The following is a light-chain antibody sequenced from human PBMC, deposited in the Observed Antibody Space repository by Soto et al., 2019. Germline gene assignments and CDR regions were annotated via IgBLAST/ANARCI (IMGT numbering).Light chain of an antibody. CDR3: AAWDDSLNGVV. J-gene: IGLJ2*01. Sequence: QAVVTQPTSASGTPGQRVTISCSGSSSNIGSNSVNWYQQLPGTAPKLLMYSSNQRPSGVPDRFSGSKSGTSASLAISGLQSEDEADYYCAAWDDSLNGVVFGGGTKLTVL. V-gene: IGLV1-44*01. CDR2: SSN. CDR1: SSNIGSNS.